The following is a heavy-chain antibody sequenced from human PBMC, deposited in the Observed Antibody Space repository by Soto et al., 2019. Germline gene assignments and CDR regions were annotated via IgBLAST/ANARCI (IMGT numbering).Heavy chain of an antibody. D-gene: IGHD3-22*01. CDR1: GYTFTSYY. CDR3: ALYYDSKQRDMDV. CDR2: IIPSGGST. Sequence: GASVKVSCKASGYTFTSYYMHWVRQAPGQGLEWMGIIIPSGGSTSYAQKFQGRVTMTRDTSTSTVYMELSSLRSEDTAVYYCALYYDSKQRDMDVWGQGTTVTVSS. J-gene: IGHJ6*02. V-gene: IGHV1-46*01.